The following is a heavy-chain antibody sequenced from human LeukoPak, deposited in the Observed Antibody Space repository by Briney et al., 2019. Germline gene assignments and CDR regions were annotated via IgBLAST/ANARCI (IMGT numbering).Heavy chain of an antibody. J-gene: IGHJ5*02. V-gene: IGHV3-7*01. CDR1: GFAFSNYW. CDR2: INQDGSEK. Sequence: GGSLRLSCAASGFAFSNYWMSWVRQAPGKGLEWVANINQDGSEKNYVDSMRGRFTVSRDNAKNSLYLQMNSLRDEDTAVYYCARGKGWVDPWGQGTLVTVPS. CDR3: ARGKGWVDP.